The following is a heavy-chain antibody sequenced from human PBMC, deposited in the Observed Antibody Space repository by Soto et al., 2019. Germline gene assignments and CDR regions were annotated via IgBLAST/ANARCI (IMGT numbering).Heavy chain of an antibody. CDR1: GFTFSSYA. CDR2: ITSSGEHT. Sequence: HPGGALRLSCAASGFTFSSYAMTWVRQAPGKGLEYVSSITSSGEHTFYADSVKGRFTVSRDNSKNTLYLQMNSLRAEDTAVFYCAKERSSGWSFDYWGPGTLVNVSS. D-gene: IGHD6-19*01. V-gene: IGHV3-23*01. CDR3: AKERSSGWSFDY. J-gene: IGHJ4*02.